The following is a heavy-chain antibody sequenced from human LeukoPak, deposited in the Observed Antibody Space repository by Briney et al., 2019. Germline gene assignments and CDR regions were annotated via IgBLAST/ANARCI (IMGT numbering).Heavy chain of an antibody. V-gene: IGHV1-69*05. CDR1: GGTFSSYA. J-gene: IGHJ4*02. D-gene: IGHD4-17*01. Sequence: SVKVSCKASGGTFSSYAISWVRQAPGQGLEWMGGIIPIFGTANYAQKFQGRVTITTDESTSTAYMELSSPRSEDTAVYYCARVLGDGDYVLDYWGQGTLVTVSS. CDR2: IIPIFGTA. CDR3: ARVLGDGDYVLDY.